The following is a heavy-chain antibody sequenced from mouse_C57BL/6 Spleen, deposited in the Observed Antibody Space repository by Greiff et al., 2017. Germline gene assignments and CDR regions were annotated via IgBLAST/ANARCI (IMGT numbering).Heavy chain of an antibody. CDR1: GYSFTGYY. CDR2: INPSTGGT. CDR3: AFITTVVATEAY. J-gene: IGHJ3*01. Sequence: VQLQQSGPELVKPGASVKISCKASGYSFTGYYMNWVKQSPEKSLEWIGEINPSTGGTTYNQKLKAKATLTVDKSSSTAYMQLKSLTSEDSAVYYCAFITTVVATEAYWGQGTLVTVSA. V-gene: IGHV1-42*01. D-gene: IGHD1-1*01.